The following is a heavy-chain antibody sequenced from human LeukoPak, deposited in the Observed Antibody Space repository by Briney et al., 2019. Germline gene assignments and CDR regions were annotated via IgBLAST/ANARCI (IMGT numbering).Heavy chain of an antibody. J-gene: IGHJ4*02. V-gene: IGHV4-34*01. Sequence: PSETLSLTCAVYRGSFSAYYWSTIRQPPGKRLEWIGEVKHSGSTNYNPSLKSRVTISVDTSKNQFSLKLSSVTAADTAVYYCARALYSSGFDVTSIEYWGQGTLVTVSS. CDR2: VKHSGST. D-gene: IGHD6-19*01. CDR3: ARALYSSGFDVTSIEY. CDR1: RGSFSAYY.